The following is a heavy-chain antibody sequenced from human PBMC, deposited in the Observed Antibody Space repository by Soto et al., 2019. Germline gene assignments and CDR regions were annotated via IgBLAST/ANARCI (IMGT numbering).Heavy chain of an antibody. CDR1: GYTFTSYD. Sequence: GASVKVSCKASGYTFTSYDINWVRQATGQGLEWMGWMNPNSGNTGYAQKFQGRVTMTRNTSISTAYMELSSLRSEDTAVYYCARVGGWQWLVTGGYYYYGMDAWGQGTTVTVSS. D-gene: IGHD6-19*01. J-gene: IGHJ6*02. CDR2: MNPNSGNT. V-gene: IGHV1-8*01. CDR3: ARVGGWQWLVTGGYYYYGMDA.